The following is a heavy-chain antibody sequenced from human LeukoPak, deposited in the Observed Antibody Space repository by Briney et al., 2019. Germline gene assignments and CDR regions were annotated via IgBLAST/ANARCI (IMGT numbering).Heavy chain of an antibody. CDR3: ASDSSGYYHAALDI. Sequence: PSETLSLTCTVSGGSISSYYWSWIRQPPGKGLEWIGYIYYSGSTNYNPSLKSRVTISVDTSKNQFSLKLSSVTAADTAVYYCASDSSGYYHAALDIWGQGTMVTVSS. D-gene: IGHD3-22*01. CDR1: GGSISSYY. J-gene: IGHJ3*02. V-gene: IGHV4-59*01. CDR2: IYYSGST.